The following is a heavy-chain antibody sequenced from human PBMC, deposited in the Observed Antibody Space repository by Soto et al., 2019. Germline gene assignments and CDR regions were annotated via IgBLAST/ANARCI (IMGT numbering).Heavy chain of an antibody. V-gene: IGHV3-23*01. CDR3: AKAPGYYDSSGLEY. D-gene: IGHD3-22*01. J-gene: IGHJ4*02. Sequence: GGSLRLSCAASGFTFSSYAMSWVRQAPGKGLEWVSAISGSGGSTYYADSVKGRFTISRDNSKNTLYLQMNSLRAEDTAVYYCAKAPGYYDSSGLEYWGQGTLVTAPQ. CDR1: GFTFSSYA. CDR2: ISGSGGST.